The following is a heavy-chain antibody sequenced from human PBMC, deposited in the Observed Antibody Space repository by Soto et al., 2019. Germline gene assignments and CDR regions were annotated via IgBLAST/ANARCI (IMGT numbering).Heavy chain of an antibody. CDR2: INHSGST. D-gene: IGHD4-17*01. CDR3: ARGDYGGNPPGDY. V-gene: IGHV4-34*01. Sequence: QVHLQQWGAGLLKPSETLSLTCAVYGASFSSYYWSWIRQPPGKGLEWIGEINHSGSTNYKPSLKSRVTISVDTSKNQFSLKLNSVTAADTAVYYCARGDYGGNPPGDYWGQGTLVTVSS. J-gene: IGHJ4*02. CDR1: GASFSSYY.